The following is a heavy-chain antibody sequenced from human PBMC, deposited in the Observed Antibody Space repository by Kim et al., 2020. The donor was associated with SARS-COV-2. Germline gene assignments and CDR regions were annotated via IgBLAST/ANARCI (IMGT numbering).Heavy chain of an antibody. CDR1: GFTFSSYG. CDR2: IWYDGSNK. D-gene: IGHD6-19*01. V-gene: IGHV3-33*01. CDR3: AREYSSGWYVVDY. J-gene: IGHJ4*02. Sequence: GGSLRLSCAASGFTFSSYGMHWVRQAPGKGLEWVAVIWYDGSNKYYADSVKGRFTISRDNSKNTLYLQMNSLRAEDTAMYYCAREYSSGWYVVDYWGQGTLVTVSS.